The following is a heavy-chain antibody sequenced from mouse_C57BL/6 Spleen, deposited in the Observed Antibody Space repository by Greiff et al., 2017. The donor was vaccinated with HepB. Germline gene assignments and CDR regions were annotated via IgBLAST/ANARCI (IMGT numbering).Heavy chain of an antibody. V-gene: IGHV1-74*01. CDR2: IHPSDSDT. D-gene: IGHD1-1*01. Sequence: QVHVKQPGAELVKPGASVKVSCKASGYTFTSYWMHWVKQRPGQGLEWIGRIHPSDSDTNYNQKFKGKATLTVDKSSSTAYMQLSSLTSEDSAVYYCATLYYYGSSYGFAYWGQGTLVTVSA. CDR1: GYTFTSYW. J-gene: IGHJ3*01. CDR3: ATLYYYGSSYGFAY.